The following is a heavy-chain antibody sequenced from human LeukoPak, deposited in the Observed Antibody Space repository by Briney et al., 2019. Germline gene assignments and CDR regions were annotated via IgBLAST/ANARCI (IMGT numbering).Heavy chain of an antibody. V-gene: IGHV4-59*08. Sequence: SETLSLTCTVSGGSISSYYWSWIRQPPGKGLEWLGYIYYSGSTNYNPSLKSRVTISVDTSKNQFSLKLSSVTAADTAVYYCARRDSGYDYYFDYWGQGTLVTVSS. CDR2: IYYSGST. D-gene: IGHD5-12*01. CDR3: ARRDSGYDYYFDY. J-gene: IGHJ4*02. CDR1: GGSISSYY.